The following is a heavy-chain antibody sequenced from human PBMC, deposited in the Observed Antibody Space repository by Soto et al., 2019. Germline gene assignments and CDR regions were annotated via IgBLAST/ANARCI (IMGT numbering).Heavy chain of an antibody. J-gene: IGHJ4*02. D-gene: IGHD3-22*01. CDR2: ISYDGSNK. Sequence: GGSLRLSCAASGFTFSSYAMHWVRQAPGKGLEWVAVISYDGSNKYYADSVKGRFTISRDNSKNTLYLQMNSLRAEDTAVYYCARSKYYYDSSGYYSVVSPYDYWGQGTLVTVSS. CDR1: GFTFSSYA. CDR3: ARSKYYYDSSGYYSVVSPYDY. V-gene: IGHV3-30-3*01.